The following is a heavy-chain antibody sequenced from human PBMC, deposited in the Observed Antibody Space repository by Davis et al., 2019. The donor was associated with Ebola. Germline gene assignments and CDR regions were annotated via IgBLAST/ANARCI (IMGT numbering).Heavy chain of an antibody. V-gene: IGHV4-34*01. J-gene: IGHJ5*02. CDR3: ARLDYDFWSGYSNWFDP. Sequence: SETLSLTCTVSGGSISSYYWSWIRQPPGKGLEWIGEINHSGSTNYNPSLKSRVTISVDTSKNQFSLKLSSVTAADTAVYYCARLDYDFWSGYSNWFDPWGQGTLVTVSS. CDR1: GGSISSYY. D-gene: IGHD3-3*01. CDR2: INHSGST.